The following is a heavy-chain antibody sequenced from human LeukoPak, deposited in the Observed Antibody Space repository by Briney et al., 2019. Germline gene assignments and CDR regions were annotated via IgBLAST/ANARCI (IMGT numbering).Heavy chain of an antibody. Sequence: ASVKVSCKASGYTFTDYYIHWVRQAPGQGLEWVGVINPTGGTTTYAQKFQGRVTMTRDTSSSTVYMELSSLRIEDTAVYYCSRDLGGSYNDYWGQGTRVTVSS. CDR2: INPTGGTT. CDR3: SRDLGGSYNDY. D-gene: IGHD1-26*01. J-gene: IGHJ4*02. V-gene: IGHV1-46*01. CDR1: GYTFTDYY.